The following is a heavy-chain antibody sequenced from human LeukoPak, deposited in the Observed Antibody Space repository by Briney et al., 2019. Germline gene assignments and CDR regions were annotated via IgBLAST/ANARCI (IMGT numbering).Heavy chain of an antibody. Sequence: NASETLSLTCTVSGYSISSGYYWGWIRQPPGKGLEWIGSIYHGGSTYYNPSLKSRVTISVDTSKNQFSLKLSSVTAADTAVYYCAREIGTYYDILTGSPHTFDYWGQGTLVTVSS. CDR2: IYHGGST. D-gene: IGHD3-9*01. V-gene: IGHV4-38-2*02. CDR1: GYSISSGYY. CDR3: AREIGTYYDILTGSPHTFDY. J-gene: IGHJ4*02.